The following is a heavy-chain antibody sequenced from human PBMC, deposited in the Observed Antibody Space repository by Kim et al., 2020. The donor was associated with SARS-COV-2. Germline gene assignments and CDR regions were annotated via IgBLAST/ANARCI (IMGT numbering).Heavy chain of an antibody. Sequence: SETLSLTCTVSGGSISSYYWSRIRQPPGKGLEWIGYIYYSGSTNYNPSLKSRVTISVDTSKNQFSLRLSSVTAADTAVYYCARVVSSCSGGSCYSYFDY. J-gene: IGHJ4*01. CDR1: GGSISSYY. D-gene: IGHD2-15*01. V-gene: IGHV4-59*01. CDR2: IYYSGST. CDR3: ARVVSSCSGGSCYSYFDY.